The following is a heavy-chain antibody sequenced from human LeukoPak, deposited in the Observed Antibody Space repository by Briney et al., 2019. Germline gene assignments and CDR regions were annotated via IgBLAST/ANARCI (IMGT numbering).Heavy chain of an antibody. V-gene: IGHV4-4*07. CDR2: IYITGST. J-gene: IGHJ3*02. D-gene: IGHD4-23*01. CDR1: GGSISSCY. CDR3: ARPAYGGGPDAFDI. Sequence: PSETLPLTCTVSGGSISSCYWSWIRQPAGKGLEWIGRIYITGSTNYNPSLKSRVTMSVDTSKNQFSLKLISMTAADTAVYYCARPAYGGGPDAFDIWGQGTMVTVSS.